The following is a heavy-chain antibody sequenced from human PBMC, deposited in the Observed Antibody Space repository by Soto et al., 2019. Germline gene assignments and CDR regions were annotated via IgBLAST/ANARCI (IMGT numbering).Heavy chain of an antibody. CDR2: IYYSGST. D-gene: IGHD4-17*01. CDR1: GGSISSSSYY. CDR3: ASSPSYGDYDGAFDI. V-gene: IGHV4-39*01. J-gene: IGHJ3*02. Sequence: SETLSLTCTVSGGSISSSSYYWGWIRQPPGKGLEWIGSIYYSGSTYYNTSLKSRVTISVDTSKKQISLKLSSVTAADTAVYYCASSPSYGDYDGAFDIWGQGTMVTVSS.